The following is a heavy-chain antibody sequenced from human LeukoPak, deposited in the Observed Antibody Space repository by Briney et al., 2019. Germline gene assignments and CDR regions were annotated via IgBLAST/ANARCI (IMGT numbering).Heavy chain of an antibody. V-gene: IGHV4-34*01. CDR2: INHSGST. Sequence: SETLSLTCAVYGGSFSGYYWSWIRQPPEKGLEWIGEINHSGSTNYNPSLKSRVTISVDTSKNQFSLKLSSVTAADTAVYYCARHTRRYCSSTSCYYNWFDPWGQGTLVTVSS. CDR3: ARHTRRYCSSTSCYYNWFDP. D-gene: IGHD2-2*01. CDR1: GGSFSGYY. J-gene: IGHJ5*02.